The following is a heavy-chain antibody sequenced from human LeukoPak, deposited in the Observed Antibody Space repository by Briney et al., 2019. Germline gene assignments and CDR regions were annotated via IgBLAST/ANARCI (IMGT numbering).Heavy chain of an antibody. Sequence: SVKVSCKASGGTFSSYAISWVRQAPGQGLEWMGGIIPIFGTANYAQKFQGGVTITTDESTSTAYMELSSLRSEDTAVYYCASTGLAVAGPFDYWGQGTLVTVSS. V-gene: IGHV1-69*05. CDR1: GGTFSSYA. J-gene: IGHJ4*02. CDR2: IIPIFGTA. CDR3: ASTGLAVAGPFDY. D-gene: IGHD6-19*01.